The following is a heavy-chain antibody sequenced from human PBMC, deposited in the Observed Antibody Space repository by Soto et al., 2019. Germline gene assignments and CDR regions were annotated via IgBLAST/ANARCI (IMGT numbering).Heavy chain of an antibody. CDR3: ARGMSTTWYEPLDF. J-gene: IGHJ4*02. Sequence: GASVKVSFKAAGYTFNSHGISWVRQAPGHGLEWMGWISAYNGNTNYAQKRQGRVIMTTDTSTSTAYMDLRSLRSDDTAVYYCARGMSTTWYEPLDFWGQGTLVTVSS. D-gene: IGHD6-13*01. CDR2: ISAYNGNT. CDR1: GYTFNSHG. V-gene: IGHV1-18*04.